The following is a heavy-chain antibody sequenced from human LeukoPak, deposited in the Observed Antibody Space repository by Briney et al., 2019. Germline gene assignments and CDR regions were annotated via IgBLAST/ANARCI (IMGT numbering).Heavy chain of an antibody. J-gene: IGHJ4*02. Sequence: PGRSLRLSCAASGFTFSSYGMHWVRQAPGKGLEWVAVISYDGSNKYYADSVKGRFTISRDNSKNTPYLQMNSLRAEDTAVYYCAKDRYYDYWGQGTLVTVSS. V-gene: IGHV3-30*18. CDR2: ISYDGSNK. CDR1: GFTFSSYG. CDR3: AKDRYYDY. D-gene: IGHD3-10*01.